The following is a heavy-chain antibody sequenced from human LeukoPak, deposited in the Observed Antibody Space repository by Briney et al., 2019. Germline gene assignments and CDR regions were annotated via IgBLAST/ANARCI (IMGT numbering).Heavy chain of an antibody. V-gene: IGHV3-21*01. CDR3: ARRVASANDAFDI. J-gene: IGHJ3*02. D-gene: IGHD6-13*01. CDR2: ISSGSTYI. CDR1: GFTFSSYS. Sequence: GGSLRLSCAASGFTFSSYSMMWVRQAPGKGLEWVSSISSGSTYIYYGDSLKGRFTISRDNAKNSLYLQMNSLRAEDTAVYYCARRVASANDAFDIWGQATMVTVSS.